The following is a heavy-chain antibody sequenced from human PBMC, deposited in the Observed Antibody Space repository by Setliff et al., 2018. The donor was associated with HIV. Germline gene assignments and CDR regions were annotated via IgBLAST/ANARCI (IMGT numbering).Heavy chain of an antibody. CDR3: ARGRYYREISDSLFDF. J-gene: IGHJ4*02. Sequence: KASETLSLTCSVSGGSIRSDGYYWNWIRQHPEKGLEWIGYIYNNGSTYYNPSLESRLMMSIDPSKNQFSLNLRSVTVADTAVYYCARGRYYREISDSLFDFWGQGTLVTVSS. CDR2: IYNNGST. V-gene: IGHV4-31*03. CDR1: GGSIRSDGYY. D-gene: IGHD3-16*01.